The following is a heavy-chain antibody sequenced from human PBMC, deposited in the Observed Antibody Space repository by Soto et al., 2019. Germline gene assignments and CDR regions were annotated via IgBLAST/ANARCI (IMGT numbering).Heavy chain of an antibody. D-gene: IGHD3-3*01. CDR2: IVVGSGNT. CDR3: AADGDFWSGYYLFDY. J-gene: IGHJ4*02. CDR1: GFTFTSSA. V-gene: IGHV1-58*01. Sequence: SVKVSCKASGFTFTSSAVQWVRQARGQRLEWIGWIVVGSGNTNYAQKFQERVTITRDTSTSTVYMGLSSLRSEDTAVYYCAADGDFWSGYYLFDYWGQGTLVTVSS.